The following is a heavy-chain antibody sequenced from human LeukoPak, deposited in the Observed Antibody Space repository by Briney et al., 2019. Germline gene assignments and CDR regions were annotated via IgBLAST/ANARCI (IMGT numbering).Heavy chain of an antibody. V-gene: IGHV3-48*01. CDR3: ARDDPYYYDSTGGY. J-gene: IGHJ4*02. CDR1: GFTLSSYN. D-gene: IGHD3-22*01. CDR2: ITTSIDII. Sequence: GGSLRLSCAASGFTLSSYNMNWVRQAPGKGLEWISYITTSIDIISYADSVKGRFTISRDSAKNSLYLQMNSLRAEDTAVYYCARDDPYYYDSTGGYWGQGTLVTVSS.